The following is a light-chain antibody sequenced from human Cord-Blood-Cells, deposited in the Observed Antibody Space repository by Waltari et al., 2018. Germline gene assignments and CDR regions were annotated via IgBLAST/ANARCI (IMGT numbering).Light chain of an antibody. J-gene: IGKJ1*01. V-gene: IGKV3-20*01. Sequence: EIVLTQSPGTLSLSPGERATLTCRASQSVSSSYLAWYQQKPGQAPKLLIYGASSRATGIPDRVSGSGAGTDFTLTISRLEPEDFAVDYCQQYGSSPTFGQGTKVEMK. CDR3: QQYGSSPT. CDR2: GAS. CDR1: QSVSSSY.